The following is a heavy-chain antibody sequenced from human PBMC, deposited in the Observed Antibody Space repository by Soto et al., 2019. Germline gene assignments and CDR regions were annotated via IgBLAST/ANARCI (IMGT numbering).Heavy chain of an antibody. CDR1: GFTFSSYG. V-gene: IGHV3-33*01. CDR2: IWYDGSNK. J-gene: IGHJ4*02. Sequence: VQLVESGGGVVQPGRSLRLSCAASGFTFSSYGMHWVRQAPGKGLEWVAVIWYDGSNKYYADSVKGRFTISRDNSKNTLYLQMNSLRAEDTAVYYCARDRGIAVAVGVGDYWGQGTLVTVSS. D-gene: IGHD6-19*01. CDR3: ARDRGIAVAVGVGDY.